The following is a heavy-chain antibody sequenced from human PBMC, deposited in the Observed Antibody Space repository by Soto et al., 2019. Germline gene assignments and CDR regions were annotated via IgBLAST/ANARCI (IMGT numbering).Heavy chain of an antibody. V-gene: IGHV4-59*01. J-gene: IGHJ6*03. CDR2: IYYSGST. CDR1: GGSISSYY. D-gene: IGHD2-15*01. CDR3: ASTQGACSGGSCYLDYYYYYMDV. Sequence: SETLSLTCTVSGGSISSYYWSWIRQPPGKGLEWIGYIYYSGSTNYNPSLKSRVTISVDTSKNQFTLELSSVTAADTAVYYCASTQGACSGGSCYLDYYYYYMDVWGKGTTVTVSS.